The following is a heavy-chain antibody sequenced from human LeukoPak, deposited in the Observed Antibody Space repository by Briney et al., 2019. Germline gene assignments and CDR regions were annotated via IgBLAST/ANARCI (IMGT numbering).Heavy chain of an antibody. Sequence: GGSLRLSCAASGFTFSSYWMHWVRQAPGKGLVWVSRINSDGSSTTYADSVKGRFTISRDNAKNTLYLQMNSLRAEDTAVYYCARLLGYCSGASCYGFDYWGQGTLVTVSS. J-gene: IGHJ4*02. CDR1: GFTFSSYW. CDR3: ARLLGYCSGASCYGFDY. D-gene: IGHD2-15*01. V-gene: IGHV3-74*01. CDR2: INSDGSST.